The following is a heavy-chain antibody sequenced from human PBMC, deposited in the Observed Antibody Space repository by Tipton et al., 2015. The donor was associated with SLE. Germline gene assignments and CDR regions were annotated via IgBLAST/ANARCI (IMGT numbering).Heavy chain of an antibody. CDR2: ITTSGHTI. CDR1: GFTFSDSY. V-gene: IGHV3-11*01. CDR3: VRGDARGSSGWRPYAFDI. J-gene: IGHJ3*02. D-gene: IGHD6-19*01. Sequence: SLRLSCVASGFTFSDSYMCWIRQAPGKGLEWISYITTSGHTIYYADSVQGRFTISRDNAKNSLFLQMDNLRAEDTAVYYCVRGDARGSSGWRPYAFDIWGQGTMVTVSS.